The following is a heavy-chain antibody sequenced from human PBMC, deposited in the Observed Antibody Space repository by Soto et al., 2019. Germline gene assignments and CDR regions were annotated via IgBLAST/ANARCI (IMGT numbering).Heavy chain of an antibody. CDR3: ARVFDSSTSYQFDY. V-gene: IGHV3-21*01. D-gene: IGHD6-13*01. CDR1: GFTFSSYS. Sequence: GGSLRLSCAASGFTFSSYSMNWVRQAPGKGLEWVSSISSSSSYIYYADSVKGRFTISRDNAKNSLYLQMNSLRAEDTAVYYCARVFDSSTSYQFDYWGQGTLVTVSS. J-gene: IGHJ4*02. CDR2: ISSSSSYI.